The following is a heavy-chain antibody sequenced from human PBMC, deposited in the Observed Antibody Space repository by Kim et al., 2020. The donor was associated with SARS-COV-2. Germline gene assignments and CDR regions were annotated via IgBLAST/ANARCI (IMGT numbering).Heavy chain of an antibody. D-gene: IGHD3-16*01. CDR2: GNP. Sequence: GNPRYAPGFTGRFVFSLDTSVSTAYLQISSLKADDTAVYYCARLGMDVWGQGTTVTVSS. CDR3: ARLGMDV. V-gene: IGHV7-4-1*02. J-gene: IGHJ6*02.